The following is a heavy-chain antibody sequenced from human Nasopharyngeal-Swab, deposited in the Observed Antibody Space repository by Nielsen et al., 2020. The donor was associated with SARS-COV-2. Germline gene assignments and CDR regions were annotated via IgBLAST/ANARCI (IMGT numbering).Heavy chain of an antibody. CDR1: GFTFSSYS. D-gene: IGHD1-26*01. Sequence: GESLKISCAASGFTFSSYSMNWVRQAPGKGLEWVSSISSSSSYIYYADSVKGRFTISRDNAKNSLYLLMNSLRAEDTAVYYCASSHSGSFWGQGTLVTVSS. CDR3: ASSHSGSF. V-gene: IGHV3-21*01. J-gene: IGHJ4*02. CDR2: ISSSSSYI.